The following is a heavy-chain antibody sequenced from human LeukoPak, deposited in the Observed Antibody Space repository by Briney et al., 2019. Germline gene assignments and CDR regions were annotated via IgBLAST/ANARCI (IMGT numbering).Heavy chain of an antibody. CDR2: ISGSGGST. CDR3: AKKGDRLILQRRAYHDY. V-gene: IGHV3-23*01. Sequence: QPGGSLRLSCAASGFTFSSYAMSWVRQAPGKGLEWVSAISGSGGSTYYADSVKGRFTISRDNSKNTLYLQMNSLRAEDTAVYYCAKKGDRLILQRRAYHDYWGQGTLVTVSS. J-gene: IGHJ4*02. D-gene: IGHD3-16*01. CDR1: GFTFSSYA.